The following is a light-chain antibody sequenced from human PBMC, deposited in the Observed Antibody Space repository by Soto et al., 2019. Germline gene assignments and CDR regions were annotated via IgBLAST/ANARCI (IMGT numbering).Light chain of an antibody. J-gene: IGKJ1*01. Sequence: DIQMTQSPSTLSASVGDIVIITCRASQSISNWLAWYQQKPGMAPKLLIYDASNLESGVPSRFSGSGSGTEFTLTISSLRPDDFATYYCQQYSSYSPWTFGQGTRVEIK. CDR1: QSISNW. CDR2: DAS. CDR3: QQYSSYSPWT. V-gene: IGKV1-5*01.